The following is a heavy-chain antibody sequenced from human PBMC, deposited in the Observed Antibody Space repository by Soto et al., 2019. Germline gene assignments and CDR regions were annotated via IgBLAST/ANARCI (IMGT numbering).Heavy chain of an antibody. Sequence: QVQLVESGGGVVQPGRSLRLSCAASGFTFSSYGMHWVRQAPGKGLEWVAVIWYDGSNKYYADSVKGRFTISRDNSKNTLYLQMNSLRAEDTAVYYCATTALYSSSWYDLDYWAREPWSPSPQ. D-gene: IGHD6-13*01. CDR2: IWYDGSNK. CDR3: ATTALYSSSWYDLDY. CDR1: GFTFSSYG. J-gene: IGHJ4*02. V-gene: IGHV3-33*01.